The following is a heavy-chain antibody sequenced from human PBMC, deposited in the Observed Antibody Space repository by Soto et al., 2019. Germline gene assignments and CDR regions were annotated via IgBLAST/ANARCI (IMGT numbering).Heavy chain of an antibody. D-gene: IGHD2-15*01. J-gene: IGHJ4*02. CDR3: ARHSSGVSLDY. V-gene: IGHV4-39*01. Sequence: SETLSLTCTASGGSISSSSYYWGWIRQPPGKGLEWIGSIYYSGSTYYNPSLKSRVTISVDTSKNQFSLKLSSVTAADTAVYYCARHSSGVSLDYWGQGTLVTVSS. CDR2: IYYSGST. CDR1: GGSISSSSYY.